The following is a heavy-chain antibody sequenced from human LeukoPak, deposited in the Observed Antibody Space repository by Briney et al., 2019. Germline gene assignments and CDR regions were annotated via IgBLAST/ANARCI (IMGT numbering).Heavy chain of an antibody. Sequence: SETLSLTCSVSGGSIDSYYWSWIRQPPGKGLEWIGEINHSGSTNYNPSLKSRVTISVDTSKNQFSLKLSSVTAADTAVYYCARRGGNGDFDYWGQGTLVTVSS. CDR2: INHSGST. CDR1: GGSIDSYY. V-gene: IGHV4-34*01. J-gene: IGHJ4*02. CDR3: ARRGGNGDFDY. D-gene: IGHD4-23*01.